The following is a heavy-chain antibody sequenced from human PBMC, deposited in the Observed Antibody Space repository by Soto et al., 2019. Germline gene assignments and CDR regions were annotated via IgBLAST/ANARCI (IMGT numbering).Heavy chain of an antibody. CDR3: AKKVNSGPGSQYFDY. Sequence: PSLSCVASGFTFNSYSMSWVRQAPGKGLEWVSGFRSGGDDGTTYYADSVKGRFTISRDNSKNTLFLQMNSLRAEDTAIYYCAKKVNSGPGSQYFDYWGQGTLVTVSS. V-gene: IGHV3-23*01. CDR2: FRSGGDDGTT. CDR1: GFTFNSYS. J-gene: IGHJ4*02. D-gene: IGHD3-10*01.